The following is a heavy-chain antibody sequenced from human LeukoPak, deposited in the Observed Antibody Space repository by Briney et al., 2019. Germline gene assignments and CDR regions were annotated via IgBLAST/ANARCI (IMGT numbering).Heavy chain of an antibody. CDR1: GYTFTSYA. D-gene: IGHD3-9*01. J-gene: IGHJ4*02. CDR2: INAGNGNT. Sequence: RWASVKVSCKASGYTFTSYAMHWVRQAPGQGLEWMGWINAGNGNTKYSQEFQGRVTITRDTSASTAYMELSSLRSEDMAVYYCARGDFDWLLFFDYWGQGTLVTVSS. CDR3: ARGDFDWLLFFDY. V-gene: IGHV1-3*03.